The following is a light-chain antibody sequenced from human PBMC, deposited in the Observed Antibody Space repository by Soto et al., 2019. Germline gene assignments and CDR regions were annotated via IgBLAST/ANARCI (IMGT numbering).Light chain of an antibody. V-gene: IGKV1-9*01. CDR1: QGISDS. J-gene: IGKJ1*01. Sequence: DIQLTQSPSFLSASIGDRVTITCRARQGISDSLAWYQQKPGKAPKLLIYAASTLQSGVPSRFSGSGSGTEFTLTISSLQSEDFATYYCQQLNSYPRTFGQGTKVEIK. CDR2: AAS. CDR3: QQLNSYPRT.